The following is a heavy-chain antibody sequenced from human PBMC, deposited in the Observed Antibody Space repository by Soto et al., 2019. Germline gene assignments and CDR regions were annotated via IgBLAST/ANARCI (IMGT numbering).Heavy chain of an antibody. CDR1: GFTFSTYA. CDR3: AKDSWAIFGVPAGEYYAMDV. V-gene: IGHV3-23*01. J-gene: IGHJ6*02. D-gene: IGHD3-3*01. CDR2: ISAGGYNT. Sequence: GSLRLSCADSGFTFSTYAINWVPQAPGKGLEWVSAISAGGYNTDYADSVKGRFTISRDNSKNTLYLQMNSLRVEDAAEYFCAKDSWAIFGVPAGEYYAMDVWGQGTTVTVSS.